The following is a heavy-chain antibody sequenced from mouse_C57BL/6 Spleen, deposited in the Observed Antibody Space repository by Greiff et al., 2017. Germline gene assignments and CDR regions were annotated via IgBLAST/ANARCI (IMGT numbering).Heavy chain of an antibody. CDR1: GYTFTSYW. CDR3: ARGQLFYYAMDY. D-gene: IGHD4-1*02. J-gene: IGHJ4*01. V-gene: IGHV1-55*01. CDR2: IYPGSGST. Sequence: QVQLQQSGAELVKPGASVKMSCKASGYTFTSYWITWVKQRPGQGLEWIGDIYPGSGSTNYNEKFKSKATLTVDTSSSTAYMQLSSLTSEDSAVYYCARGQLFYYAMDYWGQGTSVTVSS.